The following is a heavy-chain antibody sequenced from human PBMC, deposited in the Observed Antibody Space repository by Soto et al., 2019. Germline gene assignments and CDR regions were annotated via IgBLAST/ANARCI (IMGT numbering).Heavy chain of an antibody. CDR2: ISYDGSNK. J-gene: IGHJ4*02. Sequence: PGGSLRLSCAASGFTFSSYAMHWVRQAPGKGLEWVAVISYDGSNKYYADSVKGRFTISRDNSKNTLYLQMDSLRAEDTAVYYCARDHHYDSVNYFDYWGQGTLVTVSS. CDR3: ARDHHYDSVNYFDY. V-gene: IGHV3-30-3*01. CDR1: GFTFSSYA. D-gene: IGHD3-22*01.